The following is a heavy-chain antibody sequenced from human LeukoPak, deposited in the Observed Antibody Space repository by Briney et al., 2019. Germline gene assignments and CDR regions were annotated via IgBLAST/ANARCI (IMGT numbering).Heavy chain of an antibody. Sequence: ASVKVSCKASGYTFTSYDINWVRQATGQGLEWMGWMNPNSGNTGYAQKFQGRVTMTEDTSTDTAYMELSSLRSEDTAVYYCARMGGRLSGDYYYYMDVWGKGTTVTVSS. CDR1: GYTFTSYD. V-gene: IGHV1-8*01. CDR3: ARMGGRLSGDYYYYMDV. D-gene: IGHD1-26*01. J-gene: IGHJ6*03. CDR2: MNPNSGNT.